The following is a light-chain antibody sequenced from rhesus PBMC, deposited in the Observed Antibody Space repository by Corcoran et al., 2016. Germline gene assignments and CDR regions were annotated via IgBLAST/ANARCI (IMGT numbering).Light chain of an antibody. CDR2: YAS. V-gene: IGKV1-66*01. Sequence: DIQMTQSPSSLSASVGDRVTITCRASQDFNNYLSWYHQKPGKAPKPLLYYASSLETGVAPRFSGSRSGTYYTLTINSLQPEDIATYYCQQYNNSPFGGGTKVEL. CDR3: QQYNNSP. J-gene: IGKJ4*01. CDR1: QDFNNY.